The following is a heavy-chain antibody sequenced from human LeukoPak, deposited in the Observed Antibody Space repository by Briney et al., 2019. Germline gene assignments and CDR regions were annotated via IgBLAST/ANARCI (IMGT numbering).Heavy chain of an antibody. Sequence: GSLRPSCAASGFTFSDYALIWVRQAPGKGLEWISAIRGTGGTTYYADSVKGRCTISRDNSRNTVYLQMNSLRAEDTALYFCGKDPNGDYVGAFDFWGPGTMVTVSS. D-gene: IGHD4-17*01. J-gene: IGHJ3*01. CDR1: GFTFSDYA. V-gene: IGHV3-23*01. CDR2: IRGTGGTT. CDR3: GKDPNGDYVGAFDF.